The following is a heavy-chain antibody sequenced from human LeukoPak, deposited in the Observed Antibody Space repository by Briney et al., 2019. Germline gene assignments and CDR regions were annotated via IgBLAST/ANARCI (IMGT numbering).Heavy chain of an antibody. CDR3: ARARNYYYYGMDV. CDR1: GFTFSTYW. J-gene: IGHJ6*02. Sequence: GGSLRLSCAASGFTFSTYWMSWVRQAPGKGLKWVANIKQDGSEKYHVDSVEGRFTISIDNNKISLYLQMNSLRAEDTAVYYCARARNYYYYGMDVWGQGTTVTVSS. CDR2: IKQDGSEK. V-gene: IGHV3-7*05.